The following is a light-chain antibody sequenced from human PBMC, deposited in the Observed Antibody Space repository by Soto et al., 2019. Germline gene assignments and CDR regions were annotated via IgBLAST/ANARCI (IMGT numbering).Light chain of an antibody. Sequence: QSVLTQPPSGSGVPGQRVTISCTGSSSNIGAGYDVHWYQQLPGTAPKLLIYANNNRPSGVPDRFSGSKSGTSASLAITGLQAEDEADYYCQSYDSSLSGYFVFGTGTKVTVL. CDR1: SSNIGAGYD. J-gene: IGLJ1*01. CDR2: ANN. V-gene: IGLV1-40*01. CDR3: QSYDSSLSGYFV.